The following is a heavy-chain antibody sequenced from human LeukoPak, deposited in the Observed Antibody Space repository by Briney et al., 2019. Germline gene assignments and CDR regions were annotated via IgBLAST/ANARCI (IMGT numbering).Heavy chain of an antibody. J-gene: IGHJ2*01. CDR2: ISTSGSTI. CDR3: ARDGLGDGYNLGPPFDL. CDR1: GFTFSSYS. D-gene: IGHD5-24*01. Sequence: PGGSLRLSCAASGFTFSSYSMNWVRQAPGKGLEWVSYISTSGSTIYYADSVKGRFTISRDNAKNSLYLQMNSLRDEDTAVYYCARDGLGDGYNLGPPFDLWGRGTLVTVSS. V-gene: IGHV3-48*02.